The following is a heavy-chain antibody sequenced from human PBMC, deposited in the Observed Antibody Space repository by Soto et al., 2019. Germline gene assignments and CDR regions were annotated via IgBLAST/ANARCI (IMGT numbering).Heavy chain of an antibody. V-gene: IGHV1-69*08. D-gene: IGHD3-10*01. CDR1: GGTFSSYT. Sequence: QVQLVQSGAEVKKPGSSMKVSCKASGGTFSSYTISWVRQAPGQGLEWMGRIIPILGIANYAQKFQGRVTMTADXXTXTXXMELSSLRSEDTAVYYCARDPAYYGSGSYLSGFDYWGQGTLVTVSS. J-gene: IGHJ4*02. CDR2: IIPILGIA. CDR3: ARDPAYYGSGSYLSGFDY.